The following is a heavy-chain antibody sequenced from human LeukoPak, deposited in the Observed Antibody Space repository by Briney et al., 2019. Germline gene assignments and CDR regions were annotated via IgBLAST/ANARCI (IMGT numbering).Heavy chain of an antibody. CDR2: IYYSGST. CDR1: GGSISSGDYY. V-gene: IGHV4-30-4*01. D-gene: IGHD3-22*01. J-gene: IGHJ4*02. CDR3: ASSPYDSSGCIDY. Sequence: SQTLSLTCTVSGGSISSGDYYWSWIRQPPGKGLEWIGYIYYSGSTYYNPSLKSRVTISVDTSKNQFSLKLSSVTAADTAVNYCASSPYDSSGCIDYWGQGTLVTVSS.